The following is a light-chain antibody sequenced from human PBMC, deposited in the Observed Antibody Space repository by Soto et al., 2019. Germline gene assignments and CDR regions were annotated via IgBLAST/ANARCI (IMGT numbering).Light chain of an antibody. Sequence: EVVRTQSPATLSVSPGERATLSCRASQTIGSNLAWYQQKPGQPPRLLIYDSSNMPTDIPGRFTRSGSGTEFTLTITSLQSADFAVYYCQQYNIWPPTWTFGQGTKVDIK. J-gene: IGKJ1*01. V-gene: IGKV3-15*01. CDR1: QTIGSN. CDR3: QQYNIWPPTWT. CDR2: DSS.